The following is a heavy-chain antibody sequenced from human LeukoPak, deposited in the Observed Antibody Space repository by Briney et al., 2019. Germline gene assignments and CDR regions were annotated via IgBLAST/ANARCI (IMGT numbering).Heavy chain of an antibody. CDR1: GGTFSSYA. Sequence: GSSVKVSCKASGGTFSSYAISWVRQAPGQGLEWMGGIIPIFGTANYAQKFQGRVTITADESTGTAYMELSSLRSEDAAVYYCARDGITMVRGVMSYYYYMDVWGKGTTVTVSS. CDR3: ARDGITMVRGVMSYYYYMDV. J-gene: IGHJ6*03. D-gene: IGHD3-10*01. CDR2: IIPIFGTA. V-gene: IGHV1-69*01.